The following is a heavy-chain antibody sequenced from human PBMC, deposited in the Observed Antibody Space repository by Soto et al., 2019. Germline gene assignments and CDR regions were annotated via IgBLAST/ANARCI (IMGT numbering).Heavy chain of an antibody. CDR2: ISGSGGST. CDR1: GLTFSSFA. CDR3: AKGHSSSPSPQYYYYGIDV. D-gene: IGHD6-13*01. J-gene: IGHJ6*02. Sequence: GSLRLSCAASGLTFSSFAMSWVRQAPGKGLEWVSGISGSGGSTYHADSVKGRFIISRDNSKNMLYLQMNSVRAEDTAGYYCAKGHSSSPSPQYYYYGIDVWGPGTTVTVSS. V-gene: IGHV3-23*01.